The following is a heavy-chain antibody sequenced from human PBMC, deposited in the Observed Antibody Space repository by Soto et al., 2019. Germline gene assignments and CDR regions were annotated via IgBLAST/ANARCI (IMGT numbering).Heavy chain of an antibody. J-gene: IGHJ4*02. Sequence: QVQLVQSGAEVKKPGASVKVSCKVSGYTLTELSIHWVRQAPGKGLEWMGGFDPEDGETIYARKFQGGVTMTEDISTATAYMELCSLRSDDTAVYYCATDKQWGAFAYWVQGTLVTVSS. CDR1: GYTLTELS. CDR3: ATDKQWGAFAY. D-gene: IGHD1-26*01. CDR2: FDPEDGET. V-gene: IGHV1-24*01.